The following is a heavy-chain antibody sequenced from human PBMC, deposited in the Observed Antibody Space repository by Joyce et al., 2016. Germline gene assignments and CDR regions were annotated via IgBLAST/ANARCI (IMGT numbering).Heavy chain of an antibody. J-gene: IGHJ4*02. D-gene: IGHD3-9*01. Sequence: QVQLQESGPGLVKPSQTLSLTCTVSGGSITSGDYYWSWIRQRPGKGLEWIGYISHSGSTYSNPSLKSRVIMSVDTSKNQLSLKLSSVTAAYTAVYYCARQNDDILTGFSDYWGQGILVTVSS. CDR1: GGSITSGDYY. V-gene: IGHV4-31*03. CDR3: ARQNDDILTGFSDY. CDR2: ISHSGST.